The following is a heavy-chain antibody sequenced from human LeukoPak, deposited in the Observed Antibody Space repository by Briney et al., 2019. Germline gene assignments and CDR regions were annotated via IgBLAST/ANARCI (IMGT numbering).Heavy chain of an antibody. CDR2: ISANDGKT. V-gene: IGHV1-18*01. Sequence: ASVKVSCKASGFVFTRYGFTWVRQAPGQGLEWMGWISANDGKTHYSERHQGRVTMTTDTVTSTAYMELRSLRSDDTAVYYCASPRVPYSSSSQLDYWGQGTLVTVSS. CDR3: ASPRVPYSSSSQLDY. J-gene: IGHJ4*02. D-gene: IGHD6-13*01. CDR1: GFVFTRYG.